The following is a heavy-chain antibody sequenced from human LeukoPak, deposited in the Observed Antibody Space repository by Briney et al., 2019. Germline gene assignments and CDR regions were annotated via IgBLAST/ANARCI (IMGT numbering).Heavy chain of an antibody. Sequence: SETLSLTCAVSGGSISSGGYYWSWIRQHPGKGLEWIGYSYYSGSTYYNPSLKSRVTISVDTSKNQFSLKLSSVTAADTAVYYCAGTSYGSGSFDYWGQGTLVTVSS. J-gene: IGHJ4*02. CDR2: SYYSGST. CDR1: GGSISSGGYY. CDR3: AGTSYGSGSFDY. V-gene: IGHV4-31*11. D-gene: IGHD3-10*01.